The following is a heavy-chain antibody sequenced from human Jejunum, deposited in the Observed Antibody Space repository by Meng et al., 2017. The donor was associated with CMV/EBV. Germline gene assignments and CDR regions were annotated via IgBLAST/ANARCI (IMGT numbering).Heavy chain of an antibody. D-gene: IGHD5-24*01. J-gene: IGHJ4*02. Sequence: RLVHSGSELKQPGPSGKVSCRPSGYTFTSYAINWVRQAPGQGPDWMGWIDPNTGNPTYDQGFTGRFVFSLDTSVSTAYLQINSLRADDTAVYYCARDSPLDGYSLLDYWGQGTLVTVSS. CDR3: ARDSPLDGYSLLDY. V-gene: IGHV7-4-1*02. CDR2: IDPNTGNP. CDR1: GYTFTSYA.